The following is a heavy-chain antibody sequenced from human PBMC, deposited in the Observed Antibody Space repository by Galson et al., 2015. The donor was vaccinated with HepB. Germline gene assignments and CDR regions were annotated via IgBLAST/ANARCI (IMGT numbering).Heavy chain of an antibody. CDR3: TRRIAVALDAFDI. D-gene: IGHD6-19*01. CDR1: GFTFSGSA. Sequence: SLRLSCAASGFTFSGSAMHWVRQASGKGLEWVGRIRSKANSYATAYAASVKGRFTISRDDSKNTAYLQMNSLKTEDTAVYYCTRRIAVALDAFDIWGQGTMVTVSS. J-gene: IGHJ3*02. CDR2: IRSKANSYAT. V-gene: IGHV3-73*01.